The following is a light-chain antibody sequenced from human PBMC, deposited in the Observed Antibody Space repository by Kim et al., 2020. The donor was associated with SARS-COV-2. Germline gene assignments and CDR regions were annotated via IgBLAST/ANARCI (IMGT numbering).Light chain of an antibody. J-gene: IGKJ5*01. V-gene: IGKV3-20*01. CDR2: GAS. Sequence: SPGERDTLSCRASQNVESNYLAWYQQKPGQAPKLVIYGASIRATGIPDRVSGSGSGTDFTFTISSVEPDDFAVYYCHQYAYSPLTFGQGTRLEIK. CDR3: HQYAYSPLT. CDR1: QNVESNY.